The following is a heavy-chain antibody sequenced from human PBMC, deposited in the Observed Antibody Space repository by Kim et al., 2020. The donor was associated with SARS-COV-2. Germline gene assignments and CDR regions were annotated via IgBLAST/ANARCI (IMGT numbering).Heavy chain of an antibody. CDR2: INHSGST. D-gene: IGHD3-10*01. V-gene: IGHV4-34*01. J-gene: IGHJ4*02. Sequence: SETLSLTCAVYGGSFSGYYWSWIRQPPGKGLEWIGEINHSGSTNYNPSLKSRVTISVDTSKNQFSLKLSSVTAADTAVYYCARSMVRGVIMFYNDYWGQGTLVTVSS. CDR3: ARSMVRGVIMFYNDY. CDR1: GGSFSGYY.